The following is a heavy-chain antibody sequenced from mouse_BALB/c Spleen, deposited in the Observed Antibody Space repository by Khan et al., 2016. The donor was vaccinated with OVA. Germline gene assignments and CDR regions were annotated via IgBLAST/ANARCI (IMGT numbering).Heavy chain of an antibody. CDR1: GYTFTNYG. Sequence: QIQLVQSGPELKKPGETVKISCKASGYTFTNYGMNWVKQAPGKGLKWMGWINTYTGEPTYADDFKGRFAFSLETSASTAYLQINNLKNEETATSCWARSNGNYWVAYWGQGTLVTVSA. D-gene: IGHD2-1*01. CDR2: INTYTGEP. V-gene: IGHV9-3-1*01. J-gene: IGHJ3*01. CDR3: ARSNGNYWVAY.